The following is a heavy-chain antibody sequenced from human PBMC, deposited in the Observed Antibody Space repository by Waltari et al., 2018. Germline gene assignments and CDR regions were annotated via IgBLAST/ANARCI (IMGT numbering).Heavy chain of an antibody. J-gene: IGHJ4*02. D-gene: IGHD3-22*01. CDR3: ARSVAVKTSLSASDY. CDR1: GFTFSSYA. CDR2: ISYDGSNK. Sequence: QVQLVESGGGVVQPGRSLRLSCAASGFTFSSYAMPWVRQAPGKGLEWVAVISYDGSNKYYADSVKGRFTISRDNSKNTLYLQMNSLRAEDTAVYYCARSVAVKTSLSASDYWGQGTLVTVSS. V-gene: IGHV3-30*01.